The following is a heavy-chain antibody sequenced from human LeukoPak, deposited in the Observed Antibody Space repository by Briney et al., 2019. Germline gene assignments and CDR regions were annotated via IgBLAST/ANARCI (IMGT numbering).Heavy chain of an antibody. CDR2: IYSSGST. Sequence: NSSETLSLTCTVSGGSISTYYWSWIRQPAGKGLEWIGRIYSSGSTDYNPSLKSRVTMSIDTSKNQFSLKLSSVTAADTAMYYCARGPPPDFDCWGQGTLVTVSS. CDR3: ARGPPPDFDC. CDR1: GGSISTYY. J-gene: IGHJ4*02. V-gene: IGHV4-4*07.